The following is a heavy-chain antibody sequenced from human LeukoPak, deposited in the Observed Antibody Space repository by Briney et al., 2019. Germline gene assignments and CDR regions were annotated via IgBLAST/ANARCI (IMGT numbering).Heavy chain of an antibody. CDR2: IYSGGGT. D-gene: IGHD3-10*01. CDR3: AKEQPLYRGVDY. Sequence: GGSLRLSCAASGFTVSSNYMSWARQAPGKGLEWVSVIYSGGGTNYADSVKGRFTISRDNSKNTLYLQMNSLRAEDTAVYYCAKEQPLYRGVDYWGQGTLVTVSS. V-gene: IGHV3-53*01. CDR1: GFTVSSNY. J-gene: IGHJ4*02.